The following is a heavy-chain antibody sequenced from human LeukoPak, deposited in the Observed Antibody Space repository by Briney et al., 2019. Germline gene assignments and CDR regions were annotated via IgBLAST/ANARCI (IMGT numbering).Heavy chain of an antibody. D-gene: IGHD3-22*01. CDR3: ARLNYYDSSGYGLDY. V-gene: IGHV5-51*01. CDR2: IYPGDSDT. J-gene: IGHJ4*02. Sequence: GESLKISCKGSGYSFTSYWIGWVRQMPGKGLEWMGNIYPGDSDTRYSPSFQGQVTISADKSISTAYLQWSSLKASDTAMYYCARLNYYDSSGYGLDYWGQGTLVTVSS. CDR1: GYSFTSYW.